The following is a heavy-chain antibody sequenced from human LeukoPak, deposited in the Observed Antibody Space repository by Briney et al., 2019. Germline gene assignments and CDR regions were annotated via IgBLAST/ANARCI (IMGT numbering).Heavy chain of an antibody. CDR2: IYYSGTT. Sequence: PSETLSLTCTVSGDSISSSSYYWGWIRQPPGKELEWIGNIYYSGTTYNNPSLKSRVTIDVDTSKNQFSLKLSSVTAADMAVYYCARVVRSSWTLFDYWGQGTLVTVSS. D-gene: IGHD6-13*01. CDR1: GDSISSSSYY. CDR3: ARVVRSSWTLFDY. J-gene: IGHJ4*02. V-gene: IGHV4-39*01.